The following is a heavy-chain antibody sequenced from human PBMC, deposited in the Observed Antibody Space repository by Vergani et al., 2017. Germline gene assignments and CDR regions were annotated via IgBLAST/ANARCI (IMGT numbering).Heavy chain of an antibody. V-gene: IGHV4-59*01. CDR1: GGSISSYY. J-gene: IGHJ3*02. D-gene: IGHD2-2*01. CDR2: IYYSGST. Sequence: QVQLQESGPGLVKPSETLSLTCTVSGGSISSYYWSWIRQPPGKGLEWIGYIYYSGSTNYNPSLKSRVTISVDTSKNQFSLKLSAVTAADTGVYYCARVRVVPAAKQPDAFDIWGQGTMVTVSS. CDR3: ARVRVVPAAKQPDAFDI.